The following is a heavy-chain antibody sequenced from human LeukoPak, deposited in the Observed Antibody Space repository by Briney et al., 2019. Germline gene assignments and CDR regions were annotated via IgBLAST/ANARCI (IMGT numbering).Heavy chain of an antibody. CDR1: GLTVSSDY. CDR2: IYSGGTT. V-gene: IGHV3-66*01. D-gene: IGHD1-26*01. Sequence: GGSLRLSCVASGLTVSSDYMSWVRQAPGKGLEWVSVIYSGGTTYYADSVKGRFTISRDKTKTTVYLQMNSLRAEDTAVYYCARGRYSGSYYPFDYWGQGTLVTVSS. CDR3: ARGRYSGSYYPFDY. J-gene: IGHJ4*02.